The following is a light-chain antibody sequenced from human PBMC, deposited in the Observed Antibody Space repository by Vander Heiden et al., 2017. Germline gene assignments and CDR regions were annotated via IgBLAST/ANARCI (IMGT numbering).Light chain of an antibody. CDR1: QCVSSS. V-gene: IGKV3-15*01. CDR2: GAS. CDR3: QQYNNWPPLT. Sequence: EIVMTQSPATLSVSLGERATLSCRASQCVSSSLAWYQQKPGQDPRLLIYGASTRATSIPARFSSSGSGTEFTLTISSLQSEDFAVYYCQQYNNWPPLTFGGGTKVEIK. J-gene: IGKJ4*02.